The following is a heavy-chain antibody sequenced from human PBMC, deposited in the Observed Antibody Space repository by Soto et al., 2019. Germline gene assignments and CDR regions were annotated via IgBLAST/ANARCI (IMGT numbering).Heavy chain of an antibody. D-gene: IGHD1-1*01. CDR3: ARTGRDFYGLDV. CDR2: ISAAGDP. CDR1: GFTFRNYD. V-gene: IGHV3-13*05. J-gene: IGHJ6*02. Sequence: EVQLVESGGGLVQPGGSLRLSCEASGFTFRNYDMHWVRQGTGKGLEWVSGISAAGDPDYADSVEGRFTISRENAQNSFFPQMNSLRVGDTAVYYCARTGRDFYGLDVWGQGTTVIVSS.